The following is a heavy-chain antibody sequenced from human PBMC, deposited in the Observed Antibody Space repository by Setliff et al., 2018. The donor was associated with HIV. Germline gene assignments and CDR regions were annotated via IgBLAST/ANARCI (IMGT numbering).Heavy chain of an antibody. CDR3: ARDGYYNSWSGYGYYYYYMDV. CDR2: FDPEDGET. Sequence: ASVKVSCKVSGYTLTELSMHWVRQAPGKGLEWMGSFDPEDGETTYAQKFQGRVTMTEDTSTDTAYMELSSLRSEDTAVYYCARDGYYNSWSGYGYYYYYMDVWGKGTTVTVSS. J-gene: IGHJ6*03. V-gene: IGHV1-24*01. CDR1: GYTLTELS. D-gene: IGHD3-3*01.